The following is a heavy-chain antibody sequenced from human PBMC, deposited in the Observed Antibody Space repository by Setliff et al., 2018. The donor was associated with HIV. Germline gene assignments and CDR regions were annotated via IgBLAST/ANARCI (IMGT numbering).Heavy chain of an antibody. D-gene: IGHD3-22*01. V-gene: IGHV4-61*09. J-gene: IGHJ3*02. Sequence: SETLSLTCTVSGGSITSGSYYWSWIRQPAGKGLEWIGHIYTSGSTNYNPSLKSRVTISVDTSKNQFSLRLSSVTAADTAVYHCARGDTYYHDRSGYVKSALDAFDIWGRGTMVTVSS. CDR3: ARGDTYYHDRSGYVKSALDAFDI. CDR1: GGSITSGSYY. CDR2: IYTSGST.